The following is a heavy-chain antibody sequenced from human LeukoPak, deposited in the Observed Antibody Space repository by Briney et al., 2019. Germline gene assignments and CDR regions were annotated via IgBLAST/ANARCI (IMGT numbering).Heavy chain of an antibody. J-gene: IGHJ4*02. V-gene: IGHV4-59*12. CDR2: IYYSGST. CDR1: GGSISSYY. Sequence: SETLSLTCTVSGGSISSYYWSWIRQPPGKGLEWIGYIYYSGSTNYNPSLKNRVTISLDKSKNQFSLKLASVTAADTAMYYCARNGGHSDFDHWGPGTLVTVSS. CDR3: ARNGGHSDFDH. D-gene: IGHD4-23*01.